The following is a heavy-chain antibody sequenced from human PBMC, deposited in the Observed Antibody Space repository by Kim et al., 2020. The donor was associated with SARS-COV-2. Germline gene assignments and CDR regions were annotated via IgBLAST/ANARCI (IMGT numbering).Heavy chain of an antibody. J-gene: IGHJ4*02. CDR2: IDPSDSYT. Sequence: GESLKISCKGSGYTFSDYWITWVRQMPGKGLEWMGTIDPSDSYTNDRPSFQGHVTISADKSISTAYLQWSSLKASDTAMYYCARHNTFTYPFDYWGQGTLVTVSS. D-gene: IGHD3-16*01. CDR1: GYTFSDYW. CDR3: ARHNTFTYPFDY. V-gene: IGHV5-10-1*01.